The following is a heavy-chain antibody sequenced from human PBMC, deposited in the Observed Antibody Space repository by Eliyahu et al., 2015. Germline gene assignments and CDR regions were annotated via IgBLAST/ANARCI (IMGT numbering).Heavy chain of an antibody. CDR3: AAGYYGTGSFYS. J-gene: IGHJ4*02. Sequence: EVQLVESGGGLVRPGGSLRLSCAASGFAFSDSAIHWVRQASGRGLEWVGRVTRRSNNYATAYSPSVKGRFTISRDDSKNTAYLQMTSLTTADTAVYSCAAGYYGTGSFYSWGLGTLVTVSS. V-gene: IGHV3-73*01. CDR2: VTRRSNNYAT. D-gene: IGHD3-10*01. CDR1: GFAFSDSA.